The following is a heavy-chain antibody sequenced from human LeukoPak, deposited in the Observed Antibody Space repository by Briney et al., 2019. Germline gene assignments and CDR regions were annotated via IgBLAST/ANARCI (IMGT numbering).Heavy chain of an antibody. J-gene: IGHJ4*02. CDR2: IKSKTDGETT. CDR1: GFSFSDST. D-gene: IGHD2-21*01. Sequence: GGSLRLSCAASGFSFSDSTMNWVRQAPGKGLEWVGRIKSKTDGETTAYGAPVKGRFTISRDDSKNTQYLQMNSLKAEDTAVYYCTTDSLVMNYWGQGTLVTVSS. V-gene: IGHV3-15*01. CDR3: TTDSLVMNY.